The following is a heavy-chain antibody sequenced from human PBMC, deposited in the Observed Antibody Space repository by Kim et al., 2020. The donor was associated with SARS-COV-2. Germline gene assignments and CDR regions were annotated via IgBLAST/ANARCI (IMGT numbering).Heavy chain of an antibody. CDR3: AWHRSSWGNWFDP. D-gene: IGHD6-13*01. V-gene: IGHV4-39*07. J-gene: IGHJ5*02. Sequence: YNPSLKSRVPISVVTSKNQFSLKLSSVTAADTDVYYCAWHRSSWGNWFDPWGQGTLLTVSS.